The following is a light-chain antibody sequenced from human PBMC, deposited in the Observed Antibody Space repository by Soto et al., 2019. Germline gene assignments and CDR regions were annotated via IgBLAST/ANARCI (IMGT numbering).Light chain of an antibody. CDR1: SSNIGSNY. Sequence: QSALTQPPSASGTPGQRVTISCSGSSSNIGSNYVYWYQQLPGTAPKLLIYRNNQWPSGVPDRFSGSKSGTSASLAISGLRSEDEADYYCAAWDDSLSGLYVFGTGTKVTVL. CDR3: AAWDDSLSGLYV. J-gene: IGLJ1*01. V-gene: IGLV1-47*01. CDR2: RNN.